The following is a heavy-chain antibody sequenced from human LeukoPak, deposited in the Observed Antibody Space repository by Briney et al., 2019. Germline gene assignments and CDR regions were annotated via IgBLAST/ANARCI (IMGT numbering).Heavy chain of an antibody. Sequence: GGSLRLSCAASGFTFTSYGMSWVRQAPGKGLEWVSTITGSGGSTYYADSVKGRFTISRDNSKNTLFLQMNSLRAEDTAIYYCAKLKGSSRYGAGDYWGLGTLVTVSS. D-gene: IGHD6-13*01. J-gene: IGHJ4*02. CDR1: GFTFTSYG. CDR3: AKLKGSSRYGAGDY. V-gene: IGHV3-23*01. CDR2: ITGSGGST.